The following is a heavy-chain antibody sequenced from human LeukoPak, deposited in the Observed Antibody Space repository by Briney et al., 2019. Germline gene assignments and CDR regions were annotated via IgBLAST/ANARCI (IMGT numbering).Heavy chain of an antibody. D-gene: IGHD3-10*01. J-gene: IGHJ4*02. CDR1: GYTFTSYG. CDR2: ISAYNGNT. CDR3: ARDSYGSGVYYFDY. Sequence: ASVKVSCKASGYTFTSYGISWVRQAPGQGLEWMGWISAYNGNTNYAQKLQGRATMTTDTSTSTAYMELRSLRSDDTAVYYCARDSYGSGVYYFDYWGQGTLVTVSS. V-gene: IGHV1-18*01.